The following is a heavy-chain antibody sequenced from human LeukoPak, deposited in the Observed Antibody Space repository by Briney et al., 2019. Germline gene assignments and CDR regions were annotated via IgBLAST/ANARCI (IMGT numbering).Heavy chain of an antibody. V-gene: IGHV3-23*01. D-gene: IGHD6-13*01. J-gene: IGHJ4*02. CDR2: ISPPGDIT. CDR1: GFHFSTHG. Sequence: PGGSLRLSCAASGFHFSTHGMNWVRQAPGKGLEWVSGISPPGDITYYADSVMGRFTISRDNRKNTVSLQMNSLRADDTAVYYCAKDLLAAAGHYWGQGTLVTVSS. CDR3: AKDLLAAAGHY.